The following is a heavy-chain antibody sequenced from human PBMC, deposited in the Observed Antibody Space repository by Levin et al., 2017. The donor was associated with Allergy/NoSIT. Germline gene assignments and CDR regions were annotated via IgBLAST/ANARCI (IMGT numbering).Heavy chain of an antibody. J-gene: IGHJ2*01. CDR1: GFSLSTSGVG. CDR2: IYWDDDK. D-gene: IGHD6-6*01. Sequence: SGPTLVKPTQTLTLTCTFSGFSLSTSGVGVGWIRQPPGKALEWLALIYWDDDKRYSPSVKSRLTITKDTSKNQVVLTMTNMDPVDTATYYCAHRPKYSSSSGWYFDVWGRGTLVTVSS. V-gene: IGHV2-5*02. CDR3: AHRPKYSSSSGWYFDV.